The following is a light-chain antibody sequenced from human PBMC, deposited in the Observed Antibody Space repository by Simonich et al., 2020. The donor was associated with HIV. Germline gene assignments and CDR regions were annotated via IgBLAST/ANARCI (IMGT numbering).Light chain of an antibody. CDR3: QQSYSTPRT. CDR1: QGISSY. J-gene: IGKJ1*01. CDR2: AAS. V-gene: IGKV1-8*01. Sequence: AIRMTRSPSSLSASTGDRVTITCRASQGISSYLAWYQQKPGKAPKPLIYAASTLQSGVPSRFSGSGSGTDFTLTISCLQSEDFATYYCQQSYSTPRTFGQGTKVEIK.